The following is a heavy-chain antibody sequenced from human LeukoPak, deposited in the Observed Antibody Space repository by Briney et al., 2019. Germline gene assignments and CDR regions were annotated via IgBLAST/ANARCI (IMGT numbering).Heavy chain of an antibody. V-gene: IGHV3-7*01. CDR2: IKQDGSEK. D-gene: IGHD3-22*01. Sequence: GALRLPCAASGFTFSSYWMTWVRQAPGKGLEGVAKIKQDGSEKYYVDSVKGRFTISRDNAKNSLYLQMNSLRAEDTAVYYCARDNYYDSSGYYQGAFDIWGQGTMVTVSS. J-gene: IGHJ3*02. CDR1: GFTFSSYW. CDR3: ARDNYYDSSGYYQGAFDI.